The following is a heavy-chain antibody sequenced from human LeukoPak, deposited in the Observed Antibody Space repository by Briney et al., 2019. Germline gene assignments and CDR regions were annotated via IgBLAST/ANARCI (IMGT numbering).Heavy chain of an antibody. Sequence: GGSLRLSCAASGFTFSDYAMAWIRQAPGTGLEWVSSISGSGSTTKYADSVRGRFTISRDNHVNTLYLQMDILRAEDTAVYYCARDRVVTPYNWFDPWGQGTLVTVSS. D-gene: IGHD4-23*01. CDR2: ISGSGSTT. V-gene: IGHV3-23*01. J-gene: IGHJ5*02. CDR1: GFTFSDYA. CDR3: ARDRVVTPYNWFDP.